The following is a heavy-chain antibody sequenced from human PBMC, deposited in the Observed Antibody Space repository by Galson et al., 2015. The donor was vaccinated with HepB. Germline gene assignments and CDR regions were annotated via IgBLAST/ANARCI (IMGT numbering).Heavy chain of an antibody. CDR1: GFPFSTYA. Sequence: SLRLSCAASGFPFSTYALHWVRQAPGEGLEWVALISFDGSDKYYADSVKGRFTISRDNSKNTLYLRMNSLRGEDTAVYYCTRVVRRTRYYYYGMDVWGQGTTVTVSS. D-gene: IGHD2-2*01. J-gene: IGHJ6*02. CDR2: ISFDGSDK. CDR3: TRVVRRTRYYYYGMDV. V-gene: IGHV3-30*04.